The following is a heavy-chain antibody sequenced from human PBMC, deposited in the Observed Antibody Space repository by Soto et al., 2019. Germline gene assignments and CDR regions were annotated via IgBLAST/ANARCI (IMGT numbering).Heavy chain of an antibody. J-gene: IGHJ1*01. CDR2: ISGFNGDT. CDR1: GYTFSNYG. D-gene: IGHD6-13*01. V-gene: IGHV1-18*01. CDR3: TRGGSSWSTEYYQH. Sequence: ASVKVSCKASGYTFSNYGISWVRQAPGQGPEWMGWISGFNGDTKYAQTLQDRVTMTTDTSTSTAYMEVRSLRYDDTAVYYCTRGGSSWSTEYYQHWGQGTLVTVSS.